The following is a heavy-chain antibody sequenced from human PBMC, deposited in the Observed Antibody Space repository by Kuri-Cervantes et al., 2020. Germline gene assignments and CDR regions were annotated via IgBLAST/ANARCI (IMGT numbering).Heavy chain of an antibody. CDR3: ARAGYYDSSGYYQKTQFDF. Sequence: SVKVSCKASGYTFTYRYLHWVRQAPGQALEWMGGIIPIFGTANYAQKFQGRVTITTDESTSTAYMELSSLRSEDTAVYYCARAGYYDSSGYYQKTQFDFWGQGTLVTVSS. V-gene: IGHV1-69*05. J-gene: IGHJ4*02. D-gene: IGHD3-22*01. CDR1: GYTFTYRY. CDR2: IIPIFGTA.